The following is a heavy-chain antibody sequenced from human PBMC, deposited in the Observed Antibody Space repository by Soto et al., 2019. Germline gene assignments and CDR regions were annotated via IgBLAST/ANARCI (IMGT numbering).Heavy chain of an antibody. Sequence: QVQLVRSGAEVKKPGASVKVSCKASGYTFTSYDINWVRQATGQGLEWMGWMNPNSANTGYAQKFQRRVTMSRNTSISTAYMVLSRLRPEDTAVVYCATEGVRGMDVLGQGTTVTVSS. CDR1: GYTFTSYD. D-gene: IGHD3-16*01. CDR2: MNPNSANT. CDR3: ATEGVRGMDV. V-gene: IGHV1-8*01. J-gene: IGHJ6*02.